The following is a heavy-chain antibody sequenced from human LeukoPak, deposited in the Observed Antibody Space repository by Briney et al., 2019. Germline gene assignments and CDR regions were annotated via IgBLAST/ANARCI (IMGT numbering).Heavy chain of an antibody. J-gene: IGHJ4*02. Sequence: PGGSLRLSCAASGFTFSDYFMSWIRQAPGKGLEWVSYISDSGSIIYYADFVKGRFTISRDNGRNSLYLQMNSLRAEDTAVYYCARAKKEIFGDGQRTMGDYWGQGTLVTVSS. V-gene: IGHV3-11*01. CDR3: ARAKKEIFGDGQRTMGDY. CDR2: ISDSGSII. CDR1: GFTFSDYF. D-gene: IGHD3-10*01.